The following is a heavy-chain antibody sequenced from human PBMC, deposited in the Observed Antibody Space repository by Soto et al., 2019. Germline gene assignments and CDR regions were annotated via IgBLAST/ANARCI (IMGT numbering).Heavy chain of an antibody. J-gene: IGHJ4*02. V-gene: IGHV4-4*02. CDR2: IYHSGST. CDR3: AREAKYYYDSSGSSLGY. CDR1: GGSISSSNW. D-gene: IGHD3-22*01. Sequence: QVQLQESGPGLVKPSGTLSLTCAVSGGSISSSNWWSWVRQPPGKGLEWIGEIYHSGSTNYNPSLKSRVTISVDKSKNQISLKLSSVTAADTAVYYCAREAKYYYDSSGSSLGYWGQGTLVTVSS.